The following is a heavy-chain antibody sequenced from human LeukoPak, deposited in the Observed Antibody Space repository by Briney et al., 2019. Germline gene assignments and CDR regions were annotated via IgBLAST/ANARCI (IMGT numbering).Heavy chain of an antibody. CDR3: ARSGIEDIVLMVYAHFDY. D-gene: IGHD2-8*01. CDR1: GGSFSGYY. CDR2: INHSGST. Sequence: KPSETLSLTCAVYGGSFSGYYWSWIRQPPGKGLEWIGEINHSGSTNYSPSLKSRVTISVDTSKNQFSLKLSSVTAADTAVYYCARSGIEDIVLMVYAHFDYWGQGTLVTVSS. J-gene: IGHJ4*02. V-gene: IGHV4-34*01.